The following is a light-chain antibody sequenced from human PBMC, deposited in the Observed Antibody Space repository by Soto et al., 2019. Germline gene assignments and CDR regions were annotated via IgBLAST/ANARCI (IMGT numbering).Light chain of an antibody. CDR1: QSITTY. CDR3: QQIYSAPLT. CDR2: AAS. V-gene: IGKV1-39*01. Sequence: DIQMTQSPSSLSASVGDRVTITCRASQSITTYLNWYRQKPGKAPKLLTYAASSLQSVVPSRFSGSGSETEFTLSISSLQPEDFATYFCQQIYSAPLTFGVGTKLDIK. J-gene: IGKJ4*01.